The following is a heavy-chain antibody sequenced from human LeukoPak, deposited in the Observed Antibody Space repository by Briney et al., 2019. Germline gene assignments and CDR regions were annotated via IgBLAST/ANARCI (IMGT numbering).Heavy chain of an antibody. J-gene: IGHJ4*02. CDR3: VKNGGWYCLDY. V-gene: IGHV3-7*03. Sequence: GGSLRLSCAASGFSFSNYWMTWVRQAPGQGQERVADINGDGSHSYCVDSVKGRFTLSRDNAKNSLFLQMNSLRAEDTAVYYCVKNGGWYCLDYWGQGTLVTVSS. CDR2: INGDGSHS. D-gene: IGHD6-19*01. CDR1: GFSFSNYW.